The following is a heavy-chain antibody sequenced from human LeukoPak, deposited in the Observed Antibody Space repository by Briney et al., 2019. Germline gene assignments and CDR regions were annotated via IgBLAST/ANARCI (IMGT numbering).Heavy chain of an antibody. CDR3: AKNRDSSDYPRDFDF. CDR2: IRHDGSYQ. Sequence: GGSLGLSCAAFGFTFSSYGMHWVRQTPGKGLEWVAFIRHDGSYQQYADSVKGRFTVSRDNSKDMVYLQMNSLRTEDTAVYYCAKNRDSSDYPRDFDFWGQGTLVTVSS. D-gene: IGHD3-22*01. J-gene: IGHJ4*02. CDR1: GFTFSSYG. V-gene: IGHV3-30*02.